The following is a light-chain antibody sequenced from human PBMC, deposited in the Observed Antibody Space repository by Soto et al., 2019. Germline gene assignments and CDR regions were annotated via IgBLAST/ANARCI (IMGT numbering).Light chain of an antibody. V-gene: IGKV3-15*01. CDR1: QSVDIS. J-gene: IGKJ1*01. CDR2: GAS. CDR3: QQYRSWPRT. Sequence: EIVLTQSPATLSVSPGERVILSCRASQSVDISLAWYQQKPGQAPRLLIYGASTRATDMPGTFSGRGSGTEFTLTITSLRPEDFGVYYCQQYRSWPRTFGQGTKLEIK.